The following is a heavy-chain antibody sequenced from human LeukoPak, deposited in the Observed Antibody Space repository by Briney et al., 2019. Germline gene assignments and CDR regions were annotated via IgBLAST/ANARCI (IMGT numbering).Heavy chain of an antibody. D-gene: IGHD6-6*01. J-gene: IGHJ4*02. CDR3: ARAPGRSSLTYAGY. CDR2: LSAGGDFT. CDR1: GFTFSSYA. Sequence: GGSLRLSCAASGFTFSSYAMYWVRQAPGKGLEWVSGLSAGGDFTYYADSVKGRFTISRDNSKNTLYMEMNSLRAEDTAVYYCARAPGRSSLTYAGYWGQGTLVTVSS. V-gene: IGHV3-23*01.